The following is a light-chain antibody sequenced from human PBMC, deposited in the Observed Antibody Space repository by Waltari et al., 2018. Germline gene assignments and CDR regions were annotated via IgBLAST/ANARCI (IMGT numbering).Light chain of an antibody. CDR3: CSYAGRGTYV. Sequence: QSALTQPASVSGTPGQSITISCTGTTSDVGSYDLVSWYQQHPGEAPKLLMCEVFKRPPDISRRFAGSKSGSTASLTISGLQPEDEADYYCCSYAGRGTYVFGSETKVTV. CDR1: TSDVGSYDL. J-gene: IGLJ1*01. CDR2: EVF. V-gene: IGLV2-23*02.